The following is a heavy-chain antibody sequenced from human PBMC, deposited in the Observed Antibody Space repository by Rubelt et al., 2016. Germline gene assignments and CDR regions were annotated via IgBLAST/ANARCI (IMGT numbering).Heavy chain of an antibody. Sequence: QVQLQESGPGLVKPSQTLSLTCTVSGGSISSGGYYWSWIRQHPGKGLEWIGYISYSGSTYYNPSLKSRGTVSVATSKNQFSRKLSSVTAADTAVYYCARDSGSRIFDYWGQGTLVTVSS. V-gene: IGHV4-31*03. CDR1: GGSISSGGYY. CDR2: ISYSGST. J-gene: IGHJ4*02. CDR3: ARDSGSRIFDY. D-gene: IGHD2/OR15-2a*01.